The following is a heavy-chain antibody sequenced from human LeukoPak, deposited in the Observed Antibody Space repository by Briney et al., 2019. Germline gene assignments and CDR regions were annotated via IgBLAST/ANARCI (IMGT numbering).Heavy chain of an antibody. J-gene: IGHJ6*03. CDR1: GFPFSYYS. CDR2: TYSGGST. V-gene: IGHV3-66*01. Sequence: GGSLRPSCAALGFPFSYYSMNRVRQAPGNGLEGVSVTYSGGSTYYADSVKGRFTISRDNSKNTLYLQMNSLRAEDTAVYYCARGIEVGSGYMDVWGKGTTVTISS. D-gene: IGHD3-22*01. CDR3: ARGIEVGSGYMDV.